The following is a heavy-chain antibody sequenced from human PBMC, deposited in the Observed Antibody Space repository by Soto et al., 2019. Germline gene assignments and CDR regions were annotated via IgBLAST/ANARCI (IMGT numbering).Heavy chain of an antibody. CDR1: GVTFSNAW. D-gene: IGHD6-19*01. Sequence: PGGFLRLSCAASGVTFSNAWMNWVRQAPGKGLEWVGRIKSKTDGGTTDYAAPVKGRFTISRDDSKNTLYLQMNSLKTEDTAVYYCTPIAVAGYYYFDYWGQGTLVTVSS. V-gene: IGHV3-15*07. J-gene: IGHJ4*02. CDR2: IKSKTDGGTT. CDR3: TPIAVAGYYYFDY.